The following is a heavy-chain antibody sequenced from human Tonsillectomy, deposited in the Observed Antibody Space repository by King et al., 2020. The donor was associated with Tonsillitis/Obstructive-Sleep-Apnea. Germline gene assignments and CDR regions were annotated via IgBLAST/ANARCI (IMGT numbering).Heavy chain of an antibody. V-gene: IGHV3-30*04. J-gene: IGHJ6*02. Sequence: VQLVESGGGVVQPGRSLRLSCAASGFTFSSYAMHWVRQAPGKGLEWVALISYDGSNRYYVDSVKGRFTISRDNSKNTLYLQMNSLRAEDTAVYYCARAYCSGGSCYTDNFYYYYSMDVGGQGTTVTVSS. CDR2: ISYDGSNR. CDR3: ARAYCSGGSCYTDNFYYYYSMDV. D-gene: IGHD2-15*01. CDR1: GFTFSSYA.